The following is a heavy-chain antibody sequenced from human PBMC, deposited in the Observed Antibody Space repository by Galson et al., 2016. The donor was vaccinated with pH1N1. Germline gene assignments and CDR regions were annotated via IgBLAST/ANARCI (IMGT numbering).Heavy chain of an antibody. V-gene: IGHV2-5*02. J-gene: IGHJ3*01. CDR1: GFSLSTTGVG. D-gene: IGHD3-16*01. CDR2: IYWDDDR. Sequence: PALVKPTQTLTLACTFSGFSLSTTGVGVGWIRQPPGKALEWLALIYWDDDRRFSPSLKSRLTITKDPSKKQVVLRMTNMDPMDTATYYCAHREVMITNAFDFWGQGTMVTVSS. CDR3: AHREVMITNAFDF.